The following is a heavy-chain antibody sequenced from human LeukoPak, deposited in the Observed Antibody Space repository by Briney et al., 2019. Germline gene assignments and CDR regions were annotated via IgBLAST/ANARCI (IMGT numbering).Heavy chain of an antibody. J-gene: IGHJ4*02. CDR2: IYYSGST. CDR1: GGSFSSYF. CDR3: ARGGHYYDSSGYYPA. V-gene: IGHV4-59*01. Sequence: SETLSLTCTVSGGSFSSYFWSWIRQPPGKGLEWIGYIYYSGSTNYNPSLKSRVTISVDTSKNQFSLKLSSVTAADTAVYYCARGGHYYDSSGYYPAWSQGTLVTVSS. D-gene: IGHD3-22*01.